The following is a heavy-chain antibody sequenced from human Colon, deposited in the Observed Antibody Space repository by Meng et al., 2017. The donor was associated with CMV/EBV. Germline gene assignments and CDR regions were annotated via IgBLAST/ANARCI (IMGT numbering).Heavy chain of an antibody. CDR2: TRYDGNFE. V-gene: IGHV3-30*02. J-gene: IGHJ4*02. CDR1: GFTFSSYA. D-gene: IGHD5-24*01. CDR3: VKGREGHNSYSFDL. Sequence: GGSLRLSCAASGFTFSSYAMSWVRQAPGKGLEWVAYTRYDGNFESYVDSVKGRYTISRDKSKSTVYLQMKSLRGEDTAVYYCVKGREGHNSYSFDLWGQGTPVTVSS.